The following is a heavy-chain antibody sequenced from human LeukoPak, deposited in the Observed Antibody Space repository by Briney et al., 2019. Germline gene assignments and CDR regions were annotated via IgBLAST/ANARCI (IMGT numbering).Heavy chain of an antibody. J-gene: IGHJ4*01. Sequence: SETLSLTCSVSGVSTSSYYWRWIRQSPGKGLEWIGYISYSGGTNYNPSLKSRVTISLDTSKNKFSLQLSSVTAADTAVYYCVRGERLGGDYWGHGTLVTVSS. CDR3: VRGERLGGDY. V-gene: IGHV4-59*01. CDR1: GVSTSSYY. D-gene: IGHD3-10*01. CDR2: ISYSGGT.